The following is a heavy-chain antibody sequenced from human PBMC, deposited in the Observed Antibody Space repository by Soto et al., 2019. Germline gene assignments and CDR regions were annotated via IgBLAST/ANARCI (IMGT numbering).Heavy chain of an antibody. D-gene: IGHD2-2*01. V-gene: IGHV1-3*01. Sequence: ASVKVSCKASGYTFTSYAMHWVRQAPGQRREWMGWINAGNGNTKYSQKFQGRVTITRDTSASTAYMELSSLRSEDTAVYYCAREMFHQLLFLAPYYYYGMDVWGQGTTVTVSS. CDR2: INAGNGNT. J-gene: IGHJ6*02. CDR3: AREMFHQLLFLAPYYYYGMDV. CDR1: GYTFTSYA.